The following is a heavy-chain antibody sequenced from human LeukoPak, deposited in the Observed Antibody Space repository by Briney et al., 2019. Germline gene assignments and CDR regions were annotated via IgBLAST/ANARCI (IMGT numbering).Heavy chain of an antibody. J-gene: IGHJ4*02. CDR1: GGSISSSSYY. V-gene: IGHV4-39*01. Sequence: SETLSLTCTVSGGSISSSSYYWGWIRQPPGKGLEWIGSIYYNGSTYYNPSLKSRVTISVDTSKNQFSLKLSSVTAADTAVYYCARFGPVVTLWVIRSGFDYWGQGTLVTVSS. CDR3: ARFGPVVTLWVIRSGFDY. CDR2: IYYNGST. D-gene: IGHD4-23*01.